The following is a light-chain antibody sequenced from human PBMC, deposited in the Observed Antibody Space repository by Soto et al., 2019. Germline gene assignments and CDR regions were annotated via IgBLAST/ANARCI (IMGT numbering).Light chain of an antibody. CDR3: QQYNNWPALT. J-gene: IGKJ4*01. CDR2: GAS. CDR1: QSVRSN. V-gene: IGKV3-15*01. Sequence: EIVMTQSPGTLSVSPGERATLSCRASQSVRSNLAWYQQKPGQAPRLLIYGASTRATGIPARFSGSWSGTEFTLTISSLQSEDFAVYYCQQYNNWPALTFGGGTKVEVK.